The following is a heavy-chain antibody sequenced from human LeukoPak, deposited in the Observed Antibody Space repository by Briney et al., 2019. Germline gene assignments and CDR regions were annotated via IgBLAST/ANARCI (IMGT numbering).Heavy chain of an antibody. CDR2: ISYDGSNK. D-gene: IGHD6-13*01. Sequence: PGGSLRPSCAASGFTFSSYGMHWVRQAPGKGLEWVAVISYDGSNKYYADSVKGRFTISRDNSKNTLYLQMNSLRAEDTAVYYCARIGYSSSCFDYWGQGTLVTVSS. J-gene: IGHJ4*03. CDR1: GFTFSSYG. V-gene: IGHV3-30*03. CDR3: ARIGYSSSCFDY.